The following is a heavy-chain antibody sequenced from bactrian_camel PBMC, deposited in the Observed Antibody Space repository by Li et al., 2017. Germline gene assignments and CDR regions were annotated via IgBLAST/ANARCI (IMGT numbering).Heavy chain of an antibody. CDR2: ISNDGINT. D-gene: IGHD5*01. J-gene: IGHJ4*01. Sequence: HVQLVESGGGLVQPGGSLRLSCAASGFTFSSLFMNWVRQAPGKGLEGVASISNDGINTYYPDSVKGQFTISRDNAENTVALQMNSLKSEDTALYYCATRLRPGALWPGAVAGTWGQGTQVTVS. CDR1: GFTFSSLF. V-gene: IGHV3-2*01. CDR3: ATRLRPGALWPGAVAGT.